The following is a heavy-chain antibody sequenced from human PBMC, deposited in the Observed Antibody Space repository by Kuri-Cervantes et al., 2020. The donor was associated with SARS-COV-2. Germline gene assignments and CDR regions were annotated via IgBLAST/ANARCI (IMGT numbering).Heavy chain of an antibody. D-gene: IGHD6-19*01. CDR1: GGSISSYY. CDR2: IYYSGST. CDR3: AREGSGWYGEDYYYYGMDV. J-gene: IGHJ6*02. Sequence: ESLKISCPVSGGSISSYYWSWIRQPPGKGLEWIGYIYYSGSTNYNPSLKSRVTISVDTSKNQFSLKLSSVTAADTAVYYCAREGSGWYGEDYYYYGMDVWGQGTTVTVSS. V-gene: IGHV4-59*01.